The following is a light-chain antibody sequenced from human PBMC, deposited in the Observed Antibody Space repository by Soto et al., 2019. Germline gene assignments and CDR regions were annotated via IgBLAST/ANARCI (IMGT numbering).Light chain of an antibody. CDR1: SSDVGGYNY. V-gene: IGLV2-8*01. CDR3: SSFAGGGNPVL. J-gene: IGLJ2*01. Sequence: QSALTQPPSASGSLGQSVTISRTGTSSDVGGYNYVSWHQQHPGKAPKVMIYEVTKRPPGVPDRFSGSKSGNTASLTVSGLQAEDEADYYCSSFAGGGNPVLLGGGTKVTVL. CDR2: EVT.